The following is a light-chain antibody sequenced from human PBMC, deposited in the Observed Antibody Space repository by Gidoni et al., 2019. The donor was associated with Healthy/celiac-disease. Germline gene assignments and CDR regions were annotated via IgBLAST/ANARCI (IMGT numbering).Light chain of an antibody. J-gene: IGKJ1*01. CDR3: QHNHILWT. CDR2: EAS. Sequence: DIHMTQSPSTLSAAVGDRVTITCRASENHDHWLAWYQQKPGKAPKLLIYEASTFEDGVPSRFSGSGSGTDFTLTISSLQADDFATYCCQHNHILWTFGQGTKVDI. CDR1: ENHDHW. V-gene: IGKV1-5*03.